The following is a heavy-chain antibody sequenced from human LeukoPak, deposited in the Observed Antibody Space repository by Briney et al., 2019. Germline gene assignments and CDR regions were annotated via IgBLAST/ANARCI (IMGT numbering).Heavy chain of an antibody. CDR3: GRVTATTLTYYYGMDV. CDR1: GGTFSSYA. D-gene: IGHD2-21*02. V-gene: IGHV1-69*13. CDR2: IIPIFGTA. Sequence: SVKVSCKASGGTFSSYAISWVRQAPGQGLEWMGGIIPIFGTANYAQKFQGRVTITADESTSTAYMELSSLRSEDTAVYYCGRVTATTLTYYYGMDVWGQGTTVTVSS. J-gene: IGHJ6*02.